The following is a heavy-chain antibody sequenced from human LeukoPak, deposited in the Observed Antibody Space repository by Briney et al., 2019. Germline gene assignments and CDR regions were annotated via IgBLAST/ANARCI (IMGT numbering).Heavy chain of an antibody. Sequence: GASVKVSCKASGGTFSSYAISWVRQAPGQGLEWMGGIIPIFGTANYAQKFQGRVTMTRDTSTSTVYMELSSLRSEDTAVYYCARGGLYSYKYYFDYWGQGTLVTVSS. V-gene: IGHV1-69*05. J-gene: IGHJ4*02. D-gene: IGHD5-18*01. CDR1: GGTFSSYA. CDR2: IIPIFGTA. CDR3: ARGGLYSYKYYFDY.